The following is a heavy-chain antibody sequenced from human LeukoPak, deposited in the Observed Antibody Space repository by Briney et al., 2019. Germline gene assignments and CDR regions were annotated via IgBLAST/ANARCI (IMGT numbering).Heavy chain of an antibody. D-gene: IGHD6-25*01. CDR1: GYTFTGYY. J-gene: IGHJ4*02. V-gene: IGHV1-2*02. CDR3: AKASGAFGVDS. CDR2: TIPYRGNT. Sequence: SVKVSCKASGYTFTGYYIHWFRQSPGQRLEWMRWTIPYRGNTNYAQKFQGRVTMTRDTSITTAYLGLSRLRSEDTALYYCAKASGAFGVDSWGQGTLVTVSS.